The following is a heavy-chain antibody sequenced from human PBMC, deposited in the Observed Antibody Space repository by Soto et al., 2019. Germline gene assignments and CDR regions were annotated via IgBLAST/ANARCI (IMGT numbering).Heavy chain of an antibody. CDR3: ARHGPDYYGSGRVSWFDP. J-gene: IGHJ5*02. CDR1: GGSISSSSYY. CDR2: IYYSGST. Sequence: QLQLQESGPGLVKPSETLSLTCTVSGGSISSSSYYWGWIRQPPGKGLEGIGSIYYSGSTYYNPSLKRRVTISVATSKNQSSRKLSSVTAADTAVYYCARHGPDYYGSGRVSWFDPWGQGTLVTVSS. D-gene: IGHD3-10*01. V-gene: IGHV4-39*01.